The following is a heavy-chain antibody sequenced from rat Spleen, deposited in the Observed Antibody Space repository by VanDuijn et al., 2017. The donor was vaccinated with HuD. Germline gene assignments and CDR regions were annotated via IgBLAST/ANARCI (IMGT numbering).Heavy chain of an antibody. V-gene: IGHV5-31*01. CDR1: GFTFNNYW. D-gene: IGHD1-9*01. J-gene: IGHJ3*01. Sequence: EVQLVESGGGLVQPGRSLKLSCVASGFTFNNYWMTWIRQAPGKGLEWVASITNTGGSTYYPDSVKGRFTISRDNAKSTLYLQMNSLRSEDTATYYCTRDYTYYGYNLGFAYWGQGTLVTVSS. CDR2: ITNTGGST. CDR3: TRDYTYYGYNLGFAY.